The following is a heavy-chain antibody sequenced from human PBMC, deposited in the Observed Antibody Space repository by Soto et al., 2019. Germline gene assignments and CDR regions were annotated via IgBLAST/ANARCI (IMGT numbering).Heavy chain of an antibody. V-gene: IGHV4-39*02. CDR2: IFYTGTT. D-gene: IGHD2-2*01. CDR1: GGSINYNSYH. Sequence: SETLSLTCSVSGGSINYNSYHWGWIRQPPGQGLEWIGSIFYTGTTFYNPSLESRVTMSVDTSKNSFSLHLTSVTAADTAVYFCARLVVVAPVATVWGQGTLVTVS. CDR3: ARLVVVAPVATV. J-gene: IGHJ4*02.